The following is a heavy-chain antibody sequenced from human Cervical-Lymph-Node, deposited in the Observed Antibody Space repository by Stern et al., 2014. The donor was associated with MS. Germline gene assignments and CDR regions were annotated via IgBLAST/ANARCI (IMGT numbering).Heavy chain of an antibody. CDR1: GFSFTTYW. CDR2: IYSGTSDT. D-gene: IGHD1-14*01. CDR3: ARHGGPNWNHEAHNWFDP. V-gene: IGHV5-51*01. Sequence: QLVQSGAEVKEPGESLKISCKGSGFSFTTYWIGWVRQMPGKGLEWMGIIYSGTSDTRYSPSFQGQVTISADKSISTAYLQWSSLKASDSAMYYCARHGGPNWNHEAHNWFDPWGQGTLVTVSS. J-gene: IGHJ5*02.